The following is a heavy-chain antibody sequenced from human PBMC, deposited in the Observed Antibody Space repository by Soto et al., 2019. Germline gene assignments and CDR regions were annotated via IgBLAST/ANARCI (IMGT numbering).Heavy chain of an antibody. CDR3: ARGKGVWGSYYYYGMDV. D-gene: IGHD3-16*01. V-gene: IGHV3-72*01. CDR2: TRNKANSYTT. J-gene: IGHJ6*02. Sequence: GGSLRLSCAASGFTFSDHYMDWVRQAPGKGLEWVGRTRNKANSYTTEYAASVKGRFTISRDDSKNSLYLQMNSLKTEDTAVYYCARGKGVWGSYYYYGMDVWGQGTTVTVSS. CDR1: GFTFSDHY.